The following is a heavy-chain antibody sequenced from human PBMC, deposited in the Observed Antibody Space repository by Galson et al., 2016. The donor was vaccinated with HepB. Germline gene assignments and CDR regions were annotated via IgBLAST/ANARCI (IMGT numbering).Heavy chain of an antibody. Sequence: SLRLSCAVSGFAFSSHWMHWVRQDLGKGLVWVSRINSDGTISNYADSVKGRFTISRDNAKNTLYLQMNSLRAEDTAVYFCVRDHSVVPTTAYNWFGPWGRGTLVTVSS. D-gene: IGHD4-23*01. J-gene: IGHJ5*02. CDR3: VRDHSVVPTTAYNWFGP. CDR2: INSDGTIS. V-gene: IGHV3-74*01. CDR1: GFAFSSHW.